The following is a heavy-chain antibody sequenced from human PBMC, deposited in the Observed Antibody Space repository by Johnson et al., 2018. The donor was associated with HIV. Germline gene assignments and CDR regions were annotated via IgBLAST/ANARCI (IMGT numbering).Heavy chain of an antibody. D-gene: IGHD3-16*01. CDR2: IYSGGST. Sequence: VQLVESGGGLVKPGGSLRLSCAASGFIFSDYYMSWVRQAPGKGLEWVSVIYSGGSTYYADSVRGRFTISRDNSKNTLYLQMNSLRVEDTAVYYCAKCIWGSSLIDVFDIWGQGTTVIVSS. V-gene: IGHV3-66*01. J-gene: IGHJ3*02. CDR3: AKCIWGSSLIDVFDI. CDR1: GFIFSDYY.